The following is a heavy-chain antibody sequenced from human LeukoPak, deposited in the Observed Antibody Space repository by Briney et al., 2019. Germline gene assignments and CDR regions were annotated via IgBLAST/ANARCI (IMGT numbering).Heavy chain of an antibody. D-gene: IGHD3-22*01. Sequence: GGSLRLSCAASGFTFSSYAMHWVRQAPGEGLEWVAVISYDGSNKYYADSVKGRFTISRDNSKNTLYLQMNSLRAEDTAVYYCARDTSYYYDSSGYILWGQGTMVTVSS. CDR1: GFTFSSYA. CDR2: ISYDGSNK. CDR3: ARDTSYYYDSSGYIL. J-gene: IGHJ3*01. V-gene: IGHV3-30*04.